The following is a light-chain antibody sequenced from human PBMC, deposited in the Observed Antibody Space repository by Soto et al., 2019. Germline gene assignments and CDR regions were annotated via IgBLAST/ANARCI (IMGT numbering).Light chain of an antibody. CDR2: GNT. CDR1: SSNIGPGFD. CDR3: QSYDSSLTGAV. J-gene: IGLJ1*01. V-gene: IGLV1-40*01. Sequence: QSVLTQPPSVSGAPGQTVAISCTGTSSNIGPGFDVHWYQQLPGTSPKLVLYGNTIRPSGVPDRFSGSRSGSSASLVITGLRAEDEADYYCQSYDSSLTGAVFGTGTKVTVL.